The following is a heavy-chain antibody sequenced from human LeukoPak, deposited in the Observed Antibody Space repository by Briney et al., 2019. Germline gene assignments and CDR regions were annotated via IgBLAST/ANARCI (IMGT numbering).Heavy chain of an antibody. J-gene: IGHJ3*02. V-gene: IGHV3-74*01. Sequence: PGGSLRLSCAASGFTFSNYWMHWVRQAPGKGLVWVSRINSDGSNTNYADSVKGRFTISRDNAKNSLYLQMNSLRAEDTALYYCAKGRYYDSSGHDAFDIWGQGTMVTVSS. D-gene: IGHD3-22*01. CDR3: AKGRYYDSSGHDAFDI. CDR1: GFTFSNYW. CDR2: INSDGSNT.